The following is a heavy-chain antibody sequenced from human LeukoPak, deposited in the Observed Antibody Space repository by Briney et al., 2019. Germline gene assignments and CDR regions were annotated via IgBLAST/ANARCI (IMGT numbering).Heavy chain of an antibody. CDR3: ARVRIAVAGTYYYYGMDV. J-gene: IGHJ6*02. Sequence: ASVKVSCKASGGTFSSYAISWVRQAPGQGLEWMGGIIPIFGTANYAQKLQGRVTMTTDTSTSTAYMELRSLRSDDTAVYYCARVRIAVAGTYYYYGMDVWGQGTTVTVSS. V-gene: IGHV1-69*05. D-gene: IGHD6-19*01. CDR1: GGTFSSYA. CDR2: IIPIFGTA.